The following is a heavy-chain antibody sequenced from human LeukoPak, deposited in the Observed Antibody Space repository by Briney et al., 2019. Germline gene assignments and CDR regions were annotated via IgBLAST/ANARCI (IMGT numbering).Heavy chain of an antibody. CDR1: GFTFSSYA. CDR3: AKTVATIYYYGMDV. V-gene: IGHV3-23*01. Sequence: GGSLRLSCAASGFTFSSYAMSWARQAPGKGLEWVSAISGSGGSTYYADSVKGRFTISRDNSKNTLYLQMNSLRAEDTAVYYCAKTVATIYYYGMDVWGQGTTVTVSS. D-gene: IGHD5-12*01. J-gene: IGHJ6*02. CDR2: ISGSGGST.